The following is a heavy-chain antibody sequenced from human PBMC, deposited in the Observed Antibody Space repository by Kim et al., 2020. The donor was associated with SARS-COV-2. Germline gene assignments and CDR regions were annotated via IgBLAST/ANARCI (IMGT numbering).Heavy chain of an antibody. D-gene: IGHD1-1*01. CDR1: GFIFSGSA. CDR3: TRVPGTKLAFWDAFD. J-gene: IGHJ3*02. V-gene: IGHV3-73*01. CDR2: IRSKANSYAT. Sequence: GGSLRLSCAASGFIFSGSAMHWVRQASGKGLEWVGRIRSKANSYATEYAASVKGRFTISRDDSKTTPYLQMNSLKTEDTAVYYCTRVPGTKLAFWDAFD.